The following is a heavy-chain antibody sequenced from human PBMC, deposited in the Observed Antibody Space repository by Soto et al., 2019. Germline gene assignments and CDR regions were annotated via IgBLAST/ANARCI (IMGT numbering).Heavy chain of an antibody. CDR3: ERGTYHCGSGSPFDY. Sequence: EVHLDESGGGSVQPGGSLRLSCVASGFTFSDYWMSWVRQVPGRGPEWLANIKHDGNEKYYVDFVKGRFTISTDNAXHSLFLQMNSLRVEDTAVYYCERGTYHCGSGSPFDYWGQGTLVTVSS. D-gene: IGHD3-10*01. CDR2: IKHDGNEK. V-gene: IGHV3-7*04. J-gene: IGHJ4*02. CDR1: GFTFSDYW.